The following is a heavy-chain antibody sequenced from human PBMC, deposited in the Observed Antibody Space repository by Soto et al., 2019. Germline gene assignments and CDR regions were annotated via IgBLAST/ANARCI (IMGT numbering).Heavy chain of an antibody. J-gene: IGHJ4*02. D-gene: IGHD4-17*01. CDR1: GFSFRDYG. Sequence: EVQLLEAGGGLVQPGGSLRLFCAASGFSFRDYGMSWVRQAPGKGLEWLSAIIGNGDTAYYADSVRGRFTISRDNSKNTLYLQLNALGAEDTAIYYCAKDYDYGDSLPFDCWGQGTLVTVSS. V-gene: IGHV3-23*01. CDR3: AKDYDYGDSLPFDC. CDR2: IIGNGDTA.